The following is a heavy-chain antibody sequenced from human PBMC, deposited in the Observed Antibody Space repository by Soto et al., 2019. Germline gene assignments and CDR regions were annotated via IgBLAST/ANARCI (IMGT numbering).Heavy chain of an antibody. D-gene: IGHD4-17*01. CDR3: ASTVTTSTFDY. J-gene: IGHJ4*02. Sequence: QVQLQESGPRLVKPSETLSLTCTVSGGSISSYYWSWIRQPPGKGLEWIGYIYYRGSANYNPSLKSRVTISVDTSKNQFSLKLSSVTAADTAVYYCASTVTTSTFDYWGQGTLVTVSS. CDR2: IYYRGSA. V-gene: IGHV4-59*08. CDR1: GGSISSYY.